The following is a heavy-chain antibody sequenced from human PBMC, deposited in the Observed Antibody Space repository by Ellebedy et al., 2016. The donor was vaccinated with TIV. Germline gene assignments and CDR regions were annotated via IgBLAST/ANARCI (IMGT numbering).Heavy chain of an antibody. CDR1: GFTFSTYS. D-gene: IGHD3-3*01. CDR3: ARDFYDFWSGYYYSYFDY. V-gene: IGHV3-21*01. J-gene: IGHJ4*02. CDR2: ISSSSNYI. Sequence: GESLKISCAASGFTFSTYSMNWVRQAPGKGLEWVSSISSSSNYIYYADSVKGRFTISRDNAKNSLNLQMNSLRAEDTAVYYCARDFYDFWSGYYYSYFDYWGQGTLVTVSS.